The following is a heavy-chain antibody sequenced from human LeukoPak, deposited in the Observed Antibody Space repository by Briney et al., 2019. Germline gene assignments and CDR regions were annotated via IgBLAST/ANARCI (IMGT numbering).Heavy chain of an antibody. V-gene: IGHV1-2*02. CDR1: GYTFTGYY. CDR2: INPNSGGT. Sequence: ASVKVSCKASGYTFTGYYMHWVRQAPGQGLEWMGWINPNSGGTNYAQKFQGRVTMTRDTSISTAYMELSRLRSDDTAVYYCARDVGGNSNFDYWGQGTLVTVSS. D-gene: IGHD4-23*01. CDR3: ARDVGGNSNFDY. J-gene: IGHJ4*02.